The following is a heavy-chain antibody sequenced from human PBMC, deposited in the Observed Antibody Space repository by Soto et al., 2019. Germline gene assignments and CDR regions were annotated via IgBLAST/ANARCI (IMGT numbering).Heavy chain of an antibody. CDR2: IVVGSGNT. D-gene: IGHD3-22*01. V-gene: IGHV1-58*02. CDR1: GFTFTSSA. CDR3: ARGGYYDSSGSRNYHXYGMNV. Sequence: SVKVSCKASGFTFTSSAMQWVRQARGQRLEWIGWIVVGSGNTNYAQKFQERVTITRDMSTSTAYMELSSLRSDDTAMYYCARGGYYDSSGSRNYHXYGMNVWGQGTTVTVSS. J-gene: IGHJ6*02.